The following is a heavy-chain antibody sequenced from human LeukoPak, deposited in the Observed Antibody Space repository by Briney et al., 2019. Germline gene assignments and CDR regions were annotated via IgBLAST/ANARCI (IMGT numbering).Heavy chain of an antibody. CDR2: INHSGST. CDR1: GGSFSGYY. CDR3: ARPFGAGRYVRPSHDWFDP. V-gene: IGHV4-34*01. D-gene: IGHD3-3*01. J-gene: IGHJ5*02. Sequence: SETLSLTCAVYGGSFSGYYWSWIRQPPGKGLEWIGEINHSGSTNYNPSLKSRVTISVDTSKNQFSLKLRSVTATDTAVYYCARPFGAGRYVRPSHDWFDPWGQGTLVTVSS.